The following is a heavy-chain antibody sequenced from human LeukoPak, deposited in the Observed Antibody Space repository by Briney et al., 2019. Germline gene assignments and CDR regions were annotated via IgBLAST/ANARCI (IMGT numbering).Heavy chain of an antibody. D-gene: IGHD4-23*01. J-gene: IGHJ4*02. CDR1: GGSISSSSYY. CDR2: IYYSGST. Sequence: SETLSLTCTVSGGSISSSSYYWGWIRQPPGKGLEWIGSIYYSGSTYYNPSLKSRVTISVDTSKNQFSLKLSSVTAADTAVYYCATSPQYGGYLGQGTLVTVSS. CDR3: ATSPQYGGY. V-gene: IGHV4-39*01.